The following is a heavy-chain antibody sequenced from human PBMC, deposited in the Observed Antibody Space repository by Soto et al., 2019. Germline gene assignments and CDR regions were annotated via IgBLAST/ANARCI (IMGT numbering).Heavy chain of an antibody. CDR3: ARIRGYDFWSGYYTGNVLPGYWFDP. CDR2: IYYSGST. CDR1: GGSISSGGYY. D-gene: IGHD3-3*01. Sequence: PSETLSLTCTVSGGSISSGGYYWSWIRQHPGKGREWIGYIYYSGSTYYNPSLKSRVTISVDTSKNQFSLKLSSVTAADTAVYYCARIRGYDFWSGYYTGNVLPGYWFDPWGQGTLVTVSS. J-gene: IGHJ5*02. V-gene: IGHV4-31*03.